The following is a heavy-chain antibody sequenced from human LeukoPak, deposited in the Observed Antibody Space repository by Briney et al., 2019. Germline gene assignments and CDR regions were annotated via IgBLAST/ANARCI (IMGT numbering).Heavy chain of an antibody. D-gene: IGHD2-8*01. CDR2: ISGSGGST. CDR1: GFTFNNYA. Sequence: GGSLRLSCAASGFTFNNYAMSWVRQAPGKGLEWVSGISGSGGSTYYADSVKGRFTISRDNSKNTPYLQMNSLRAEDTAVYYCAKDNSLIYYYYGMDVWGQGTTVTVSS. J-gene: IGHJ6*02. CDR3: AKDNSLIYYYYGMDV. V-gene: IGHV3-23*01.